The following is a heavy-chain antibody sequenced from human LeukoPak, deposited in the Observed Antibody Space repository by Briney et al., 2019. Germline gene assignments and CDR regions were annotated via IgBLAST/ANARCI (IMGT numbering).Heavy chain of an antibody. D-gene: IGHD2-2*01. Sequence: ASVKVSCKASGYTFTSYGISWVRQAPGQGLEWMGWISAYNGNTNYAQKLQGRVTMTTDTSTSTAYMELRSLRSDDTAVYYCARDPRGGCSSTSCYDLDYRGQGTLVTVSS. J-gene: IGHJ4*02. V-gene: IGHV1-18*01. CDR1: GYTFTSYG. CDR3: ARDPRGGCSSTSCYDLDY. CDR2: ISAYNGNT.